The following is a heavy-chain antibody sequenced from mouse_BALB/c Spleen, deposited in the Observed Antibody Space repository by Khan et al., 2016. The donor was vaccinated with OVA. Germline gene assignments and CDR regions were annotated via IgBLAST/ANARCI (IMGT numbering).Heavy chain of an antibody. CDR3: ARPPYFSYVMDN. D-gene: IGHD2-10*01. V-gene: IGHV9-3-1*01. J-gene: IGHJ4*01. CDR2: INTYTGEP. Sequence: QIQLVQSEPELKKPGETVKISCKASGHTFTKYGMNWVKQAPGKGLKWMGWINTYTGEPTYADDFNGRFAFSLETSASTAYLQINNLKNEDTATYFCARPPYFSYVMDNWGKGTSVTVSS. CDR1: GHTFTKYG.